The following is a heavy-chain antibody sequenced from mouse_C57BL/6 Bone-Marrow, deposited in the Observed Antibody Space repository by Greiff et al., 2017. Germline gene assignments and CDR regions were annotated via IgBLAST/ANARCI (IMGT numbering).Heavy chain of an antibody. V-gene: IGHV1-64*01. CDR3: ARKKIEIYYGYDYYAMDY. CDR1: GYTFTSYW. J-gene: IGHJ4*01. Sequence: QVQLQQPGAELVKPGASVKLSCKASGYTFTSYWMHWVKQRPGQGLEWIGMIHPNSGSTNYNEKFKSKATLTVDKSSSTAYMQLSSLTSEDSAVYYCARKKIEIYYGYDYYAMDYWGQGTSVTGSS. CDR2: IHPNSGST. D-gene: IGHD2-2*01.